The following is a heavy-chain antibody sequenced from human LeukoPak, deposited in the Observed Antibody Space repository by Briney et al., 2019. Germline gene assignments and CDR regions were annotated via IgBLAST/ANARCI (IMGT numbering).Heavy chain of an antibody. D-gene: IGHD1-1*01. CDR2: ISGSGGST. CDR3: ATTKASWNDSPVDY. CDR1: GFTFSTYA. J-gene: IGHJ4*02. Sequence: GGSLRLSCAASGFTFSTYAMSWVRQAPGKGLEWVSAISGSGGSTYYADSVKGRFTISRDNSKNTLYLQMNSLRAEDTAVYYCATTKASWNDSPVDYWGQGTLVTVSS. V-gene: IGHV3-23*01.